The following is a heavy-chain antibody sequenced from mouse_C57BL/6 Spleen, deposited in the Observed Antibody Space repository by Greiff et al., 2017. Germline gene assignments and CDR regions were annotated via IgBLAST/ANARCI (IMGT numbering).Heavy chain of an antibody. J-gene: IGHJ1*03. CDR2: ITPNYGTT. CDR3: ARWPLLPPAGYCDV. CDR1: GYSFTDYN. V-gene: IGHV1-39*01. Sequence: VQLQQSGPELVKPGASVKISCKASGYSFTDYNMNWVKQSNGKSLEWIGVITPNYGTTSYNQKFKGKATLTVDQSSSTAYMQLNSLTSEDSAVYDCARWPLLPPAGYCDVWGTGTTVTVSS. D-gene: IGHD1-1*01.